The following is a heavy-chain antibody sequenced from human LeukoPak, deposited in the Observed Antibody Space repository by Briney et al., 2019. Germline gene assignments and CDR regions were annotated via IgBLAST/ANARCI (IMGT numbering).Heavy chain of an antibody. J-gene: IGHJ5*02. Sequence: PSETLSLTCAVSGVSVNDYYWSSIRQSPEKGLEWIGEVSPGGYTNYNLSLKSRLIISTDTSANQLSLKLRSVTAADTALYYCARIRCDRGQDICYNHWAQGTLVTVSS. V-gene: IGHV4-34*01. CDR2: VSPGGYT. CDR3: ARIRCDRGQDICYNH. D-gene: IGHD2-15*01. CDR1: GVSVNDYY.